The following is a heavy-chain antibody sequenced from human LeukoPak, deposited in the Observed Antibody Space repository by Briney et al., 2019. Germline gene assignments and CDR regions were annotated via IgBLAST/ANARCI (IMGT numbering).Heavy chain of an antibody. CDR3: AKDFFMDV. V-gene: IGHV3-23*01. CDR2: ISDSGGST. CDR1: GFTFSSYP. Sequence: SGGSLRLSCAASGFTFSSYPMTWVRQAPGKGLEWVSVISDSGGSTYYADSVKGRFTISRDNSKNTLYLQMNSLRAEDSAVYYCAKDFFMDVWGKGTTVTVSS. D-gene: IGHD2/OR15-2a*01. J-gene: IGHJ6*03.